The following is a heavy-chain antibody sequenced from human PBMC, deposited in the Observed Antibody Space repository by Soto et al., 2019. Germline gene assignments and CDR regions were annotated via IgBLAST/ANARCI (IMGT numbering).Heavy chain of an antibody. V-gene: IGHV3-23*01. J-gene: IGHJ4*02. CDR3: AKDLRGSKWGWVTEPFDS. Sequence: EVQLLESGGALAQPGGSLRLSCEASGFTFSGNTMSWVRQAPGKGLEWISSISGSGSSTYYADSVKGRFTISRDNSKNLVYLQMSSLRAEDTALYYCAKDLRGSKWGWVTEPFDSWGQGTPVAVSS. CDR2: ISGSGSST. D-gene: IGHD1-26*01. CDR1: GFTFSGNT.